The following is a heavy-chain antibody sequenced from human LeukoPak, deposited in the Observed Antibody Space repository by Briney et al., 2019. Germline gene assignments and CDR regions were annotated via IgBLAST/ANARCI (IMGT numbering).Heavy chain of an antibody. CDR1: GFTFSSYW. Sequence: GGSLRLSCAASGFTFSSYWMSWVRQTPGKGLEWVSGTNWDGGRTGYADSVKGRFTISRDNAKNSLYLQMNSLRAEDTAVYYCANTAPGTPDFDYWGQGTLVTVSS. CDR2: TNWDGGRT. J-gene: IGHJ4*02. CDR3: ANTAPGTPDFDY. D-gene: IGHD1-7*01. V-gene: IGHV3-20*04.